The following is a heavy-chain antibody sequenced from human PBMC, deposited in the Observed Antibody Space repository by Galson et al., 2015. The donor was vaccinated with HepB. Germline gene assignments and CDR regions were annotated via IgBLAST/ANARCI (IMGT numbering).Heavy chain of an antibody. Sequence: TLSLTCTVSGGSISSYYWSWIRQHPGKGLEWIGYIYYSGSTYYNPSLKSRVTISVDTSKNQFSLKLSSVTAADTAVYYCARESPSEWFSSYWGQGTLVTVSS. J-gene: IGHJ4*02. CDR2: IYYSGST. V-gene: IGHV4-31*03. D-gene: IGHD3-3*01. CDR3: ARESPSEWFSSY. CDR1: GGSISSYY.